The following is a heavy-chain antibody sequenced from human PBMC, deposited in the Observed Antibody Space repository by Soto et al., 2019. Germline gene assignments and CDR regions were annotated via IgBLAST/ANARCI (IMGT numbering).Heavy chain of an antibody. V-gene: IGHV4-34*01. D-gene: IGHD3-16*02. CDR3: ARGLGYYDYVWGSYRRPYFDY. J-gene: IGHJ4*02. CDR1: GGSFSGYY. CDR2: INHSGST. Sequence: SDTLSLTCAVYGGSFSGYYWSWIRQPPGKGLEWIGEINHSGSTNYNPSLKSRVTISVDTSKNQFSLKLSSVTAADTAVYYCARGLGYYDYVWGSYRRPYFDYWGQGTLVTVSS.